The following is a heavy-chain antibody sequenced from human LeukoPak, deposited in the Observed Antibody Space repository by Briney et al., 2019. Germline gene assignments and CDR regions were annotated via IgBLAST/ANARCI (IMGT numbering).Heavy chain of an antibody. CDR1: GGTFSSYA. J-gene: IGHJ4*02. CDR3: AKDISPTTIFGVQFDY. Sequence: SVKVSCKASGGTFSSYAISWVRQAPGQGLEWMGRIIPILGIANYAQKFQGRVTITADKSTSTAYMELSSLRSEDTAVYYCAKDISPTTIFGVQFDYWGQGTLVTVSS. CDR2: IIPILGIA. D-gene: IGHD3-3*01. V-gene: IGHV1-69*04.